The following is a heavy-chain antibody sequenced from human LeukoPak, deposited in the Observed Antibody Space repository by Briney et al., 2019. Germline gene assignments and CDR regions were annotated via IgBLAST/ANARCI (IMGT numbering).Heavy chain of an antibody. D-gene: IGHD3-10*01. J-gene: IGHJ4*02. Sequence: GASVKVSCKASDYTFTMYGVHWVRQAPGQGLEWMGWISVYNANGIYAEKLQGRVTMTTDTSTDTAYMELRSLRSDDTAVYYCARGPRHYFGAGSAPLDFDYWGQGTLVTVSS. CDR1: DYTFTMYG. CDR2: ISVYNANG. V-gene: IGHV1-18*01. CDR3: ARGPRHYFGAGSAPLDFDY.